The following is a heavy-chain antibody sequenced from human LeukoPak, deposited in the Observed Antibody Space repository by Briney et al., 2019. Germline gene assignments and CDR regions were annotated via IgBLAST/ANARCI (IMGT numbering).Heavy chain of an antibody. D-gene: IGHD2-21*01. CDR2: ISGSGGST. J-gene: IGHJ4*02. CDR1: GFTFSSYA. V-gene: IGHV3-23*01. Sequence: PGGSLRLSCAASGFTFSSYAMSWVRQAPGKGLEWVSAISGSGGSTYYADSVKGRFTISRAQSKNTLYLQMDSLRAEDTAVYYCARERAPYYFDYWGQGTLVTVS. CDR3: ARERAPYYFDY.